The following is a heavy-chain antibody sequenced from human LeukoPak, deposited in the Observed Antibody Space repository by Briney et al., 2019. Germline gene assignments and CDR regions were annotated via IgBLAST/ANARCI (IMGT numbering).Heavy chain of an antibody. D-gene: IGHD6-13*01. V-gene: IGHV4-59*08. J-gene: IGHJ5*02. CDR2: IYYSGST. Sequence: SETLSLTCTVSGGSISSYYWSWIRQPPGKGLEWIGYIYYSGSTNYNPSLKGRVTISVDTSKNQFALKLSSVTAADTAVYYCARVEQLGGWFDPWGQGTLVTVSS. CDR1: GGSISSYY. CDR3: ARVEQLGGWFDP.